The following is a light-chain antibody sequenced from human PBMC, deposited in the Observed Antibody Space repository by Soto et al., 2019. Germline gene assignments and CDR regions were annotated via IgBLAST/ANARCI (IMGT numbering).Light chain of an antibody. V-gene: IGLV2-11*01. CDR1: SSDVGGYNY. J-gene: IGLJ1*01. Sequence: QSALTQPRSVSGSPGQSVTISRTGTSSDVGGYNYVSWYQHHPGKAPKFMIYDVSKRPSGVPDRFSGSKSGNTASLTISGLQAEDEADYYCCSYAGSYTGVFGTGTKLTVL. CDR3: CSYAGSYTGV. CDR2: DVS.